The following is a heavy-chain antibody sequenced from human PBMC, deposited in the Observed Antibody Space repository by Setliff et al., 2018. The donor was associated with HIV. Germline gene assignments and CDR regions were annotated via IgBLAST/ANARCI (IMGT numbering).Heavy chain of an antibody. CDR1: SYSISSGYY. D-gene: IGHD1-7*01. V-gene: IGHV4-38-2*01. CDR3: ARQYMELELPDY. J-gene: IGHJ4*02. Sequence: PSETLSLTCAVSSYSISSGYYWGWIRQPPGKGLEWIGNIYYSGNTYYNPSLKSRVSMSVDTSKNQFSLKLSSVTAADTAVYYCARQYMELELPDYWGQGTLVTVSS. CDR2: IYYSGNT.